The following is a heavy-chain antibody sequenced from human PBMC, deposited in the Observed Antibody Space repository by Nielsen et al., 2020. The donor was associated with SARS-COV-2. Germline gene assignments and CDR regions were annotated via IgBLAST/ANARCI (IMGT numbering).Heavy chain of an antibody. Sequence: ASVKVSCKASGYTFTSYYMHWVRQAPGQGLEWMGIINPSGGSTSYAQKFQGRVTMTRDTSTSTVYMELSSLRSEDTAVYYCARDLTVVTASPYSYYYGMDVWGQGTTVTVS. CDR3: ARDLTVVTASPYSYYYGMDV. CDR2: INPSGGST. V-gene: IGHV1-46*01. D-gene: IGHD2-21*02. CDR1: GYTFTSYY. J-gene: IGHJ6*02.